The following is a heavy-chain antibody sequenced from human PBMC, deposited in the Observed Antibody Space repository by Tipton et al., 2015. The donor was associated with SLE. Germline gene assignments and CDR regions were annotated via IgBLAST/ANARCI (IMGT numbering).Heavy chain of an antibody. CDR3: ARGPITMVLHPNWFDP. D-gene: IGHD3-10*01. Sequence: QLVQSGAEVKKPGASVKVSCKASGYTFTGYYMHWVRQAPGQGLEWMGRINPNSGGTNYAQKFQGRVTMTRDTSISTAYMELSRLRSDDTAVYYCARGPITMVLHPNWFDPWGQGTLVTVSS. CDR2: INPNSGGT. J-gene: IGHJ5*02. CDR1: GYTFTGYY. V-gene: IGHV1-2*06.